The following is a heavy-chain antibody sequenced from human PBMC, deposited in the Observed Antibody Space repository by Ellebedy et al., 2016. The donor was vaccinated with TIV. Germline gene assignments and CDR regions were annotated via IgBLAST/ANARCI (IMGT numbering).Heavy chain of an antibody. V-gene: IGHV3-53*01. J-gene: IGHJ2*01. Sequence: GESLKISCAASGFTVSSNYISWVRQAPGKGLEWVSIIYSAGSTYYADSVKGRFTISRDNSKNTLYLQMNSLRAEDTAVYYCAREFRFEEWLSSIGYDWYFDLWGRGTLVTVSS. CDR2: IYSAGST. CDR1: GFTVSSNY. CDR3: AREFRFEEWLSSIGYDWYFDL. D-gene: IGHD3-3*01.